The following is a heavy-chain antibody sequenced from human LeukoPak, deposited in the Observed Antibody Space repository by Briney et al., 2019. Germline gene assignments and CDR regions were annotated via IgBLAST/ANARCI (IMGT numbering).Heavy chain of an antibody. V-gene: IGHV3-23*01. D-gene: IGHD3-3*01. CDR1: GFTFSSCA. Sequence: PGGSLRLSCAGSGFTFSSCAMSWVRQAPGKGLEWVSVISISAGTYYADSVKGRFTISRDNSKNTLYLQMNSLRAEDTAVYYCAKIGRRYDFWTGYYEEEVDYMDVWGKGTTVTVSS. J-gene: IGHJ6*03. CDR2: ISISAGT. CDR3: AKIGRRYDFWTGYYEEEVDYMDV.